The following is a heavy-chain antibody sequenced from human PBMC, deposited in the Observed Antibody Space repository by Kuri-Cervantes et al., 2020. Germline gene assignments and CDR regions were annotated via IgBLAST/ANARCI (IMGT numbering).Heavy chain of an antibody. J-gene: IGHJ6*02. CDR1: GFTFTSSA. Sequence: SVKVSCKASGFTFTSSAMQWVRQARGQRLEWIGWIVVGSGDTNYAQKFQERVTITRDMSTSTAYMELSSLRSEDTAVYYCAADVHYGSGSNYYYYGMDVWGRGTTVTVSS. CDR3: AADVHYGSGSNYYYYGMDV. CDR2: IVVGSGDT. V-gene: IGHV1-58*02. D-gene: IGHD3-10*01.